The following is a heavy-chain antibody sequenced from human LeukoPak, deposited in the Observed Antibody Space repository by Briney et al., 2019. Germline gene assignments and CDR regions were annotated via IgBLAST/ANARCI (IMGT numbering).Heavy chain of an antibody. Sequence: GGSLRLSCAASGFTFSNYWMTWVRQAPGKGLEYVVNIKEDGSEKYYVDSVKGRFTISRDNAKNSLYLQMSSLRGDDTAVYFCARDQHSVVILSRWFDPWGQGTLVTVSS. CDR1: GFTFSNYW. V-gene: IGHV3-7*05. CDR2: IKEDGSEK. D-gene: IGHD3-22*01. J-gene: IGHJ5*02. CDR3: ARDQHSVVILSRWFDP.